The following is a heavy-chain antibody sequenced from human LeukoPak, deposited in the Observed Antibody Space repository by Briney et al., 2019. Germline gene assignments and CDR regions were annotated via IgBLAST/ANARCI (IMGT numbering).Heavy chain of an antibody. CDR2: IIPIFGTA. J-gene: IGHJ4*02. Sequence: GGSVKVSCKASGGTFSSYAISWVRQAPGQGLEWMGGIIPIFGTANYAQKSQGRVTITADESTSTAYMELSSLRSEDTAVYYCARARSGYCTNGVCSNFDYWGQGTLVTVSS. CDR1: GGTFSSYA. CDR3: ARARSGYCTNGVCSNFDY. D-gene: IGHD2-8*01. V-gene: IGHV1-69*01.